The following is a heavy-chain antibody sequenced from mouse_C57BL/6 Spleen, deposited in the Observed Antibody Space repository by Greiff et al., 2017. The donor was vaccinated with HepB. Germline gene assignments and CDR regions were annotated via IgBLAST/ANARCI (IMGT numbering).Heavy chain of an antibody. V-gene: IGHV3-6*01. Sequence: VQLKESGPGLVKPSQSLSLTCSVTGYSITSGYYWNWIRQFPGNKLEWMGYISYDGSNNYNPSLKNRISITRDTSKNQFFLKLNSVTTEDTATYYCARGLYGAMDYWGQGTSVTVSS. CDR3: ARGLYGAMDY. CDR2: ISYDGSN. J-gene: IGHJ4*01. D-gene: IGHD2-12*01. CDR1: GYSITSGYY.